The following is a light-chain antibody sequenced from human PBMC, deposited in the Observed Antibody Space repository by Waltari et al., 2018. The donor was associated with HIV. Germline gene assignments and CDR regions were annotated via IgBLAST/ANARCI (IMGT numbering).Light chain of an antibody. CDR2: GAS. CDR3: QQYNKWPLT. J-gene: IGKJ4*01. Sequence: EIVMMQSPATLSVSPGERATLSCRASQSVSSNLAWYQQKPGQAPRLLIYGASTRATGIPARFSGSGSGTEFTLTISSLQSEDFAVYYCQQYNKWPLTFGGGTKVKIK. CDR1: QSVSSN. V-gene: IGKV3D-15*01.